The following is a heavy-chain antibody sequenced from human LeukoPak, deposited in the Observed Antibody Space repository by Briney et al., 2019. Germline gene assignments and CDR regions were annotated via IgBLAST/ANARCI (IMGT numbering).Heavy chain of an antibody. Sequence: GGSLRLSCAASGFTLSNHAMIWVRQAPGKGLEWVSSISGSGAMTYYADSVKGRFTISRDNAMDTLYLQMNSLRADETAVYYCVKDRVDGSGSQFDSWGQGSLVIVSS. CDR1: GFTLSNHA. V-gene: IGHV3-23*01. D-gene: IGHD3-10*01. J-gene: IGHJ4*02. CDR3: VKDRVDGSGSQFDS. CDR2: ISGSGAMT.